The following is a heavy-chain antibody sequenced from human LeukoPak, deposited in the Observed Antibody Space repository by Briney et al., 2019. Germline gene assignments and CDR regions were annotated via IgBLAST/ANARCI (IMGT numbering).Heavy chain of an antibody. Sequence: GGSLRLSCAASGFTFSSYWMSWVRQAPGKGLEWVANIKQDGSEKYYVDSVKGRFTISRDNAKNSLYLQMNSLRAEDTAVYYCARVTGEPNAYYFDYWGQGTLVTVSS. D-gene: IGHD7-27*01. CDR3: ARVTGEPNAYYFDY. V-gene: IGHV3-7*01. J-gene: IGHJ4*02. CDR2: IKQDGSEK. CDR1: GFTFSSYW.